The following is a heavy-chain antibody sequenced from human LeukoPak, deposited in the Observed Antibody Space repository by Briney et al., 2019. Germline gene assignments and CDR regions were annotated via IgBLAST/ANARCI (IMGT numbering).Heavy chain of an antibody. CDR1: GYTFTGYY. Sequence: ASVKVSRKASGYTFTGYYMHWVRQAPGQGLEWMGRINPNSGGTNYAQKFQGRVTMTRDTSISTAYMELSRLRSDDTAVYYCAREGGVTHPNWFDPWGQGTLVTVSS. D-gene: IGHD2-21*02. J-gene: IGHJ5*02. V-gene: IGHV1-2*06. CDR3: AREGGVTHPNWFDP. CDR2: INPNSGGT.